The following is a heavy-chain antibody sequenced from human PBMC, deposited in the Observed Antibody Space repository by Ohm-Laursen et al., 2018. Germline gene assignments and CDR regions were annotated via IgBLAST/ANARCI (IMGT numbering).Heavy chain of an antibody. D-gene: IGHD1-1*01. CDR3: ARGSSGTY. Sequence: SLRLSCTAPGLTFSPTGMHWVRQAPGKGLEWVAVIWYDRSRKYYADTVKGRFTISRDNAKNSLYLQMNSLRAEDTALYYCARGSSGTYWGQGTLVTVSS. CDR1: GLTFSPTG. V-gene: IGHV3-33*08. CDR2: IWYDRSRK. J-gene: IGHJ4*02.